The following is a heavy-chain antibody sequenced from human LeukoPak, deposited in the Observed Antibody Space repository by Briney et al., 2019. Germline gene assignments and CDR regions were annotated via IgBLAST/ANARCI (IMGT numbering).Heavy chain of an antibody. Sequence: ASVKVSCKASGYTFTIYYMHWVRQAPGQGLEWMGIINPSGGSTSYAQKFQGRVTMTRDTSTSTVYMELSSLRSEDTAVYYCARSLAVRGVIITSPGYWGQGTLVTVSS. J-gene: IGHJ4*02. CDR3: ARSLAVRGVIITSPGY. V-gene: IGHV1-46*01. CDR2: INPSGGST. CDR1: GYTFTIYY. D-gene: IGHD3-10*01.